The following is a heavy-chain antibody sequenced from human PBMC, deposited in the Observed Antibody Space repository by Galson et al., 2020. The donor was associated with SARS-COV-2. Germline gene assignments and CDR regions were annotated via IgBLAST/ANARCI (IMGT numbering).Heavy chain of an antibody. J-gene: IGHJ6*02. CDR1: GFTFSSYS. V-gene: IGHV3-21*01. D-gene: IGHD2-8*01. CDR2: ITRSSDYI. CDR3: ALLVENYYYYYDLDV. Sequence: GGSLRLSCAATGFTFSSYSISWVRQAPGKGLDWVSSITRSSDYIYYADSVRGRFTISRDNARNLLYLQMNNLRAEDTAVYYCALLVENYYYYYDLDVWGLGTTVTVSS.